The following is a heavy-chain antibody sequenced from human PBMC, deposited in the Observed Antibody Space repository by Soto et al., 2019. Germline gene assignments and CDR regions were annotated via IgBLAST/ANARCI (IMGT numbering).Heavy chain of an antibody. D-gene: IGHD1-26*01. CDR3: ARSIVGATSRTFDL. J-gene: IGHJ4*02. Sequence: GGSLRLSCVASEFTFSIYEMNWVRQAPGKGLEWLASISSSGTTISYADSVKGRFTISRDNAQNSLYLQRNSLGAEDTALYYCARSIVGATSRTFDLWGQGTLVTVSS. CDR2: ISSSGTTI. CDR1: EFTFSIYE. V-gene: IGHV3-48*03.